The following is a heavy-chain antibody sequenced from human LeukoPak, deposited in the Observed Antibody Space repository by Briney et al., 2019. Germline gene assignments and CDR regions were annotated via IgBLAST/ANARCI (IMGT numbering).Heavy chain of an antibody. J-gene: IGHJ5*02. CDR2: ISSSGNTI. Sequence: PGGSLRLSCAASGFTFSSYWMHWVRQAPGKGLEWVSYISSSGNTIYYADSVKGRFTISRDNAKNSLYLQMNSLRAEDTAVYYCARDPRLAYCGGDCPERWFDPWGQGTLVTVSS. D-gene: IGHD2-21*02. CDR3: ARDPRLAYCGGDCPERWFDP. V-gene: IGHV3-48*04. CDR1: GFTFSSYW.